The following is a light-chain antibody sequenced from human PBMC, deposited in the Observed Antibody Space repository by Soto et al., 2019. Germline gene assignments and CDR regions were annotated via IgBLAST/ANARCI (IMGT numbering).Light chain of an antibody. Sequence: QSVLTQPASVSGSPGQSITISCTGTNNDIGGYNYVSWYQQHAGKAPKLMIFDVSNRPSGVSNRFSGSKSGNTASLTISGLQAEDEADYYCSSYTSSSALVAFGGGTKLTVL. V-gene: IGLV2-14*01. CDR1: NNDIGGYNY. CDR3: SSYTSSSALVA. J-gene: IGLJ2*01. CDR2: DVS.